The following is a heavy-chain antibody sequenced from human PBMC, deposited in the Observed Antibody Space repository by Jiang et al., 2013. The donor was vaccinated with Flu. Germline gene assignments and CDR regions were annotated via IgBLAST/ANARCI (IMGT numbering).Heavy chain of an antibody. CDR2: IDHSGST. Sequence: KPSGDPVPHLRCLWWVRSVVTTGAGSASPQGRGLEWIGEIDHSGSTNYNPSLKSRVTISVDTSKNQFSLKLSSVTAADTAVYYCARDPYYFDYWGQGTLVTVSS. CDR3: ARDPYYFDY. CDR1: WVRSVVTT. J-gene: IGHJ4*02. V-gene: IGHV4-34*01.